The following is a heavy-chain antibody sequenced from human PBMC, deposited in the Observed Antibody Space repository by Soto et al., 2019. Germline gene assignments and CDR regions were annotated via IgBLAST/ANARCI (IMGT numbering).Heavy chain of an antibody. Sequence: VGSLRLSCAASGFTFSSYGMHWVRQAPGKGLEWVAVISYDGSNKYYADSVKGRFTISRDNSKNTLYLQMNSLRAEDTAVYYCAKGGDIVVVVAATPDGMDVWGQGTTVTV. J-gene: IGHJ6*02. D-gene: IGHD2-15*01. V-gene: IGHV3-30*18. CDR1: GFTFSSYG. CDR3: AKGGDIVVVVAATPDGMDV. CDR2: ISYDGSNK.